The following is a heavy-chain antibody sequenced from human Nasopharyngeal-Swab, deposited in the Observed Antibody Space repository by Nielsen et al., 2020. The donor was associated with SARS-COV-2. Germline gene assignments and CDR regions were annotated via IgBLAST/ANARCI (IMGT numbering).Heavy chain of an antibody. J-gene: IGHJ4*02. Sequence: GGSLRLSCAASGFTFSSYAMHWVRQAPGKGLEWVAVISYDGSNKYYADSVKGRFTISRDNSKNTLYLQMNSLRAEDTAVYYCAREVDSSGLVDFWGPGTLVTVSS. D-gene: IGHD6-19*01. CDR1: GFTFSSYA. V-gene: IGHV3-30-3*01. CDR3: AREVDSSGLVDF. CDR2: ISYDGSNK.